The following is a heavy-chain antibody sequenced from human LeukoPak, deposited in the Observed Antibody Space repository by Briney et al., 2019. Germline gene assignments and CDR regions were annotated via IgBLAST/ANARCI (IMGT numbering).Heavy chain of an antibody. J-gene: IGHJ4*02. Sequence: EASVKVSCKASGYTFTGYYMHWVRQAPGQGLEWMGWINPNSGGTNYAQKFQGRVTMTRDTSISTAYMELSRLRSDDTAVYYCARIMITFGGVDYWGQGTLVTVSS. CDR3: ARIMITFGGVDY. V-gene: IGHV1-2*02. CDR2: INPNSGGT. CDR1: GYTFTGYY. D-gene: IGHD3-16*01.